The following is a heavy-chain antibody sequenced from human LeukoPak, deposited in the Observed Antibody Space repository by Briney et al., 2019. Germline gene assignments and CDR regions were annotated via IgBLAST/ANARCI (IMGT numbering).Heavy chain of an antibody. Sequence: PETLYLTCSVSGAAFSRYYWSWIRQSPGKGLEWLGYMSYIGNTNNKPSLKKRVTISLDTSRNPFSLQLASVTAADTAVYDGARHRSGSSGWSRVAFDLWGPGTRVTVSS. CDR3: ARHRSGSSGWSRVAFDL. CDR1: GAAFSRYY. D-gene: IGHD6-19*01. J-gene: IGHJ3*01. V-gene: IGHV4-59*08. CDR2: MSYIGNT.